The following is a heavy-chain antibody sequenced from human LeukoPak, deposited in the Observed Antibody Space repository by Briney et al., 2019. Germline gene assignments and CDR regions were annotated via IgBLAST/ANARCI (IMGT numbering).Heavy chain of an antibody. Sequence: SVKVSCKASGGIFSRYAISWVRQAPGQGLEWMGGIIPIFGTANYAQKFQERVTITRDMSTSTAYMELSSLRFEDTAVYYCAADRAGSYLRFVYWGQGTPVTVSS. CDR3: AADRAGSYLRFVY. V-gene: IGHV1-69*05. D-gene: IGHD3-10*01. CDR1: GGIFSRYA. J-gene: IGHJ4*02. CDR2: IIPIFGTA.